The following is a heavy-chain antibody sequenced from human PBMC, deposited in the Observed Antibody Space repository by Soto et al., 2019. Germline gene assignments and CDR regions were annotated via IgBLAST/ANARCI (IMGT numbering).Heavy chain of an antibody. V-gene: IGHV3-21*01. CDR2: ISSSSSYI. CDR3: ARDGGVLLWFGELLSPNYYGMDV. Sequence: GGSLRLSCAASGFTFSSYSMNWVRQAPGKGLEWVSSISSSSSYIYYADSVKGRFTISRDNAKNSLYLQMNSLRAEDTAVYYCARDGGVLLWFGELLSPNYYGMDVLGQGTTV. D-gene: IGHD3-10*01. CDR1: GFTFSSYS. J-gene: IGHJ6*02.